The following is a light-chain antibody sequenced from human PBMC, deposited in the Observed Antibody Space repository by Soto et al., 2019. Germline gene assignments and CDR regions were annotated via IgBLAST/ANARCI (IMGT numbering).Light chain of an antibody. CDR1: QGISSY. CDR2: AAS. Sequence: RMTQSPSSLSASTGDRVTITCRASQGISSYLAWYQQKPGKAPKLLIYAASTLQSGVPSRFSGSGSGTDFTLTISCLQSEDFATYYCQQYYSYPQTFGQGTKVEIK. J-gene: IGKJ1*01. V-gene: IGKV1-8*01. CDR3: QQYYSYPQT.